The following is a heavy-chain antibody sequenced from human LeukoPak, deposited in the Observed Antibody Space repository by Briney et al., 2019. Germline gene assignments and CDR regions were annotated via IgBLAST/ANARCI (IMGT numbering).Heavy chain of an antibody. CDR2: IYYSGST. D-gene: IGHD6-19*01. CDR1: GFTFSSYS. Sequence: GSLRLSCAASGFTFSSYSMNWVRQPPGKGLEWIGYIYYSGSTSYNPSLRSRLTISVDTSKNQFSLRLTSVTAADTAVYFCAGAYSSGRSYFDYWGQGTLVTVSA. CDR3: AGAYSSGRSYFDY. J-gene: IGHJ4*02. V-gene: IGHV4-59*01.